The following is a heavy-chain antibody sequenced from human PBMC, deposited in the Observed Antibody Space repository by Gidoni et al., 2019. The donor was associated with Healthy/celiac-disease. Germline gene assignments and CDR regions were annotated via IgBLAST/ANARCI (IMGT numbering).Heavy chain of an antibody. CDR1: GGSISSGSYY. D-gene: IGHD3-9*01. V-gene: IGHV4-61*02. CDR2: IYTSGST. Sequence: QVQLQESGPGLVKPSQTLSLTCPVSGGSISSGSYYWSCIRQPAGKGLEWIGRIYTSGSTNYNPSLKSRVTISVDTSKNQFSLKLSSVTAADTAVYYCARDDGYYDILTGPTNYYYYMDVWGKGTTVTVSS. CDR3: ARDDGYYDILTGPTNYYYYMDV. J-gene: IGHJ6*03.